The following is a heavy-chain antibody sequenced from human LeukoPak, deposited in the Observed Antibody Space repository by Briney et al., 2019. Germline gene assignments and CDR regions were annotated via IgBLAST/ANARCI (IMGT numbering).Heavy chain of an antibody. D-gene: IGHD2-21*02. Sequence: PGGSLRLSCAASGFTFSSYSMNWVRQAPGKGLEWVSSISSSSSYIYYADSVKGRFTISRDNAKNSLYLQMNSLRAEDTAVYYCAKVLGGAVVTAIPDAFDIWGQGTMVTVSS. CDR1: GFTFSSYS. CDR2: ISSSSSYI. V-gene: IGHV3-21*04. CDR3: AKVLGGAVVTAIPDAFDI. J-gene: IGHJ3*02.